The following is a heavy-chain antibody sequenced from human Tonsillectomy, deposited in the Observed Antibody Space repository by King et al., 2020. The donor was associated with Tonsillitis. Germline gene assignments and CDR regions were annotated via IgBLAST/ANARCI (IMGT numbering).Heavy chain of an antibody. V-gene: IGHV4-39*07. J-gene: IGHJ4*02. D-gene: IGHD6-19*01. Sequence: QLQESGPGLVKPSETLSLTCTVSGGSISSSSYYWGWIRQPPGKGLEWIGSIYYSGSTYYNPSPKSRVTISVDTSKNQFSLKLSSVTAADTAVYYCAREEYSSGWDNYFDYWGQGTLVTVSS. CDR2: IYYSGST. CDR1: GGSISSSSYY. CDR3: AREEYSSGWDNYFDY.